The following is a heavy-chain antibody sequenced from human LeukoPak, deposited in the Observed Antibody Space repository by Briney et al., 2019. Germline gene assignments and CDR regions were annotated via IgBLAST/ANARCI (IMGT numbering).Heavy chain of an antibody. CDR3: ARGGYSGYDLITGGFDY. V-gene: IGHV1-69*13. D-gene: IGHD5-12*01. Sequence: GASVKVSCKASGGTFSSYAISWVRQAPGQGLEWMGGIIPIFGTANYAQKFQGRVTITADESTSTAYMELSSLRSEDTAVYYCARGGYSGYDLITGGFDYWGQGTLVTVSS. J-gene: IGHJ4*02. CDR1: GGTFSSYA. CDR2: IIPIFGTA.